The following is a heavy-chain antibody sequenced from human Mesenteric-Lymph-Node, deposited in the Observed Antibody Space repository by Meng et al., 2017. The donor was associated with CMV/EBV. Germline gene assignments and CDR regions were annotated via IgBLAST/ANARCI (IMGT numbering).Heavy chain of an antibody. CDR1: GYTFTSYG. Sequence: SGYTFTSYGISWVRQAPGQGLEWMGWISAYNGNTNYAQKLQGRVTMTTDTSTSTAYMELSRLRSDDTAVYYCARARHYYDSSGSPLTPWGQGTLVTVSS. D-gene: IGHD3-22*01. J-gene: IGHJ5*02. CDR3: ARARHYYDSSGSPLTP. CDR2: ISAYNGNT. V-gene: IGHV1-18*01.